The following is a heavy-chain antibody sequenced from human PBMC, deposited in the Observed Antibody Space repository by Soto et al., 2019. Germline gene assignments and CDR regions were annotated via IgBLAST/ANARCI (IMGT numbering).Heavy chain of an antibody. CDR2: IYPGDSDT. CDR3: ASDSHCDGGNCPMGGFDM. J-gene: IGHJ3*02. V-gene: IGHV5-51*01. Sequence: PGESLKISCKGSGYFFTSYWIGWVRQMPGKGLEWMGIIYPGDSDTRYSPSFQGQVTISADTALSTTYLQWDTLKPSDTAIYFCASDSHCDGGNCPMGGFDMWGQGTMVTVSS. CDR1: GYFFTSYW. D-gene: IGHD2-15*01.